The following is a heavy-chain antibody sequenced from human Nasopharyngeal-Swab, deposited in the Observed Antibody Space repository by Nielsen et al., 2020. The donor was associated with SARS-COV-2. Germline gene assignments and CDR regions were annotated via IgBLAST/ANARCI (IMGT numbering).Heavy chain of an antibody. CDR1: GDSISRSDDY. Sequence: ETLSLTCTVSGDSISRSDDYWGWIRQTPGKGLEWIVRTYRSGSGSAYYNPSLKSRVTISIVPSKNLFSLNLKSVTAADTAVYYCARIIRRRGWYSHVDYWGQGTLVTVSS. CDR2: TYRSGSGSA. CDR3: ARIIRRRGWYSHVDY. V-gene: IGHV4-39*07. D-gene: IGHD6-19*01. J-gene: IGHJ4*02.